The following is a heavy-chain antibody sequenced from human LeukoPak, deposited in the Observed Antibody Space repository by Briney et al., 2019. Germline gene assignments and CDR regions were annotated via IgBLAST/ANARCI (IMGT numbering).Heavy chain of an antibody. CDR2: IYYSGST. D-gene: IGHD1-26*01. Sequence: SETLTLTCAVYGGSFSDYYWSWIRQPPGKGLEWIGYIYYSGSTNYNPSLKSRVTISVDTSKNQFSLKLSSVTAADTAVYYCARGVEWEPEKYYFDYWGQGTLVTVSS. J-gene: IGHJ4*02. CDR3: ARGVEWEPEKYYFDY. V-gene: IGHV4-59*01. CDR1: GGSFSDYY.